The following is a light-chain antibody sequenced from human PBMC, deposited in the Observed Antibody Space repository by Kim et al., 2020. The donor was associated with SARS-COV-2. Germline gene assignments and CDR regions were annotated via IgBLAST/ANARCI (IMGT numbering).Light chain of an antibody. Sequence: ALGQTNRITCGGNNIGSKNVHWYQQKPGQAPVLVIYRDNDRPSGIPERFSGSNSGNTATLTISRAQVGDEADYYCQVWDSDSSTYVFGTGTKVTVL. V-gene: IGLV3-9*01. CDR3: QVWDSDSSTYV. CDR2: RDN. J-gene: IGLJ1*01. CDR1: NIGSKN.